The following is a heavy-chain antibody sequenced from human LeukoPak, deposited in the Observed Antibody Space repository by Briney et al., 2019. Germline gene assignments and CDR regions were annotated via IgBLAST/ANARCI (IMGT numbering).Heavy chain of an antibody. CDR2: TYYRSKWYN. Sequence: SQTLSLTCAISGDSVSSNSAAWNWIRQSPSRGLEWLGRTYYRSKWYNDYAVSVKSRITINPDTSKNQFSLQLNSVTPEDMAVYYCARDISTTVDIVATILDYWGQGTLVTVSS. D-gene: IGHD5-12*01. V-gene: IGHV6-1*01. J-gene: IGHJ4*02. CDR1: GDSVSSNSAA. CDR3: ARDISTTVDIVATILDY.